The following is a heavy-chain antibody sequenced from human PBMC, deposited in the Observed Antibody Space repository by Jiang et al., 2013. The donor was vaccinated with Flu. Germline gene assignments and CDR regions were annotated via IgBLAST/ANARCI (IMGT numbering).Heavy chain of an antibody. D-gene: IGHD3-22*01. CDR1: GGSISSSSYY. CDR3: ARGYYYDSSGYYSWFDP. J-gene: IGHJ5*02. V-gene: IGHV4-39*01. Sequence: LLKPSETLSLTCTVSGGSISSSSYYWGWIRQPPGKGLEWIGSIYYSGSTYYNPSLKSRVTISVDTSKNQFSLKLSSVTAADTAVYYCARGYYYDSSGYYSWFDPWGQGTLVTVSS. CDR2: IYYSGST.